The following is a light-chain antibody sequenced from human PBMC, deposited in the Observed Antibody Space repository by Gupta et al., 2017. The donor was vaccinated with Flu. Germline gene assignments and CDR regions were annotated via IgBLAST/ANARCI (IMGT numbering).Light chain of an antibody. Sequence: SSALTQDPAVSVALGQPGRITCQGDSLRNSYASWYQQKPGQAPCLHIYANNIRHSGSPDLVSGSSSGNTAALTITGAQAEEEADYYCNSRDSTDNNQAVFGGGTKLTVL. CDR3: NSRDSTDNNQAV. J-gene: IGLJ2*01. CDR2: ANN. CDR1: SLRNSY. V-gene: IGLV3-19*01.